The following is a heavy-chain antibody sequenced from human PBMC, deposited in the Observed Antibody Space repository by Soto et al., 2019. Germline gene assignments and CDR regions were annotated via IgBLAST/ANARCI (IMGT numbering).Heavy chain of an antibody. D-gene: IGHD3-9*01. CDR1: GGSVSSGSYY. V-gene: IGHV4-39*01. CDR3: ARHARYFDWLPPNNWFDP. Sequence: SQTLSLTCTVSGGSVSSGSYYWSWIRQPPGKGLEWIGSIYYSGSTYYNPSLKSRVTISVDTSKNQFSLKLSSVTAADTAVYYCARHARYFDWLPPNNWFDPWGQGTLVTVSS. CDR2: IYYSGST. J-gene: IGHJ5*02.